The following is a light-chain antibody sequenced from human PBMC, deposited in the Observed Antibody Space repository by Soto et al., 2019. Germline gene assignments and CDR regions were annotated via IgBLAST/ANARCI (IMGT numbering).Light chain of an antibody. CDR1: SSDVGSYNR. CDR2: EVS. CDR3: SSYTSSSTPVV. V-gene: IGLV2-18*02. J-gene: IGLJ2*01. Sequence: QSALTQPPSVSGSPGQSVTISCTGTSSDVGSYNRVSWYQQPPGTAPKLMIYEVSNRPSGVPDRFSGSKSGNTASLTISGLQAADEADYYCSSYTSSSTPVVFGGGTKLTVL.